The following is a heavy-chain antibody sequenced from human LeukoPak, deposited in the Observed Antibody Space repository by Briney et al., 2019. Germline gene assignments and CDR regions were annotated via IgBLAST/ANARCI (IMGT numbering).Heavy chain of an antibody. Sequence: SETLSLTCAVYGGSFSGYYWSWIRQPPGKGLEWIGEINHSGSTNYNPSLKSRVTISVDTSKNQFSLKLSSVTAADTAVYYCARTPPPFLGRWFDPWGQGTLVTVSS. V-gene: IGHV4-34*01. CDR3: ARTPPPFLGRWFDP. CDR1: GGSFSGYY. D-gene: IGHD1-1*01. CDR2: INHSGST. J-gene: IGHJ5*02.